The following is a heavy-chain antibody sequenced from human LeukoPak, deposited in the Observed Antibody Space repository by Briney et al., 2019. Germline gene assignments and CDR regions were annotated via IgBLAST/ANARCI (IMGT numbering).Heavy chain of an antibody. V-gene: IGHV3-21*01. CDR2: ISSSSSYI. Sequence: GGSLRLSCAASGFTFSSYSMNWVRQAPGKGLEWVSSISSSSSYIYYADSVKGRFTISRDNAKNSLYLQMNSLRAEDTAVYYCAREGGYSYGFNYWGQGTLVTVSS. CDR1: GFTFSSYS. D-gene: IGHD5-18*01. J-gene: IGHJ4*02. CDR3: AREGGYSYGFNY.